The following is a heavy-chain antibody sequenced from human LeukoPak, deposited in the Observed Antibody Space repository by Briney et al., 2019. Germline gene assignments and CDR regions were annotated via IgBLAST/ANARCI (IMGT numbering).Heavy chain of an antibody. J-gene: IGHJ6*04. CDR3: ARGPRGMDV. Sequence: SETLSLTCAVYGGSSSGYYWSWIRQPPGKGLEWIGEINHSGSTNYNPSLKSRVTISVDTSKNQFSLKLSSVTAADTAVYYCARGPRGMDVWGKGTTVTVSS. CDR2: INHSGST. CDR1: GGSSSGYY. V-gene: IGHV4-34*01.